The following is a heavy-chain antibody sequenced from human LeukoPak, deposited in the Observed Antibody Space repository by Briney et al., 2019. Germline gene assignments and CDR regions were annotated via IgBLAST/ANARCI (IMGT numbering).Heavy chain of an antibody. V-gene: IGHV6-1*01. J-gene: IGHJ4*02. D-gene: IGHD3-16*01. CDR1: GDSVSSNSAA. CDR2: TYYRSKWYN. Sequence: SQALSLTCAISGDSVSSNSAAWNWIRQCPSRGLEWLGRTYYRSKWYNDYTVSVKSRISINPDTSKNQFSLQLKSVTPEDTAVYYCARFDYGAPDNWGQGTLVTVSS. CDR3: ARFDYGAPDN.